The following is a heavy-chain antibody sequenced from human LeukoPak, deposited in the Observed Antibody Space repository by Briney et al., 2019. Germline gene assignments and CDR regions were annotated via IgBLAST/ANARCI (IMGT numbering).Heavy chain of an antibody. V-gene: IGHV4-61*01. Sequence: PSETLSLTCTVSGVSVSSGSYYWSWIRQPPGKGLEWIGYIYYSGSTNYNPSLKSRVTISVDTSKNQFSLKLSSVAAADTAVYYCAGFRWELLSPPAFDIWGQGTMVTVSS. D-gene: IGHD1-26*01. CDR2: IYYSGST. J-gene: IGHJ3*02. CDR1: GVSVSSGSYY. CDR3: AGFRWELLSPPAFDI.